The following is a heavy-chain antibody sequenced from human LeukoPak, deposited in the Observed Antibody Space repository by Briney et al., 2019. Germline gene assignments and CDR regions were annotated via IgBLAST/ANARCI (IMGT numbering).Heavy chain of an antibody. CDR1: GFTFGSYN. V-gene: IGHV3-48*01. CDR3: ARYCSSASCYDLGDY. D-gene: IGHD2-2*01. J-gene: IGHJ4*02. Sequence: GGSLRLSCAASGFTFGSYNMNWVRQAPGKGLEWVSYISSSSSTIYYADSVKGRFTISRDNAKNSLYLQMNSLRAEDTAVYYCARYCSSASCYDLGDYWGQGTLVTVSS. CDR2: ISSSSSTI.